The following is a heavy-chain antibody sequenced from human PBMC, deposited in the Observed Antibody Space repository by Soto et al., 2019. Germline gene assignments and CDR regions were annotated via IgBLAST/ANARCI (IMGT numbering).Heavy chain of an antibody. Sequence: GASVKVSCKVSGYTLSELAIHWVRQAPGKGFEWMGGFDPEGSDTIYAQKFQGRVTLTWDASLNTAYLELNTLRSDDSALYYCARPPGYISDWYYFDSWGQGTLVTVSS. J-gene: IGHJ4*02. V-gene: IGHV1-24*01. CDR2: FDPEGSDT. CDR1: GYTLSELA. D-gene: IGHD6-19*01. CDR3: ARPPGYISDWYYFDS.